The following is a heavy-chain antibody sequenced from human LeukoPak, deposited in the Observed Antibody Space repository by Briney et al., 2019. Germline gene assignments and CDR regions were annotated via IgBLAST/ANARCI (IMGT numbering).Heavy chain of an antibody. CDR3: ARAARQWLVSDAFDI. J-gene: IGHJ3*02. V-gene: IGHV3-30*04. D-gene: IGHD6-19*01. Sequence: GGSLRLSCAASGFTFSSYAMHWVRQAPGKGLEWVAVISYDGSNKYYADSVKGRFTISRDNSKNTLYLQMNSLRAEDTAVYYCARAARQWLVSDAFDIWGQGTVVTVSS. CDR2: ISYDGSNK. CDR1: GFTFSSYA.